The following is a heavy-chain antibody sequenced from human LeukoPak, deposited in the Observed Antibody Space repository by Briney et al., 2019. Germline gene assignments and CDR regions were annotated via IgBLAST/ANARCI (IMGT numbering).Heavy chain of an antibody. CDR1: GYSFTSYW. J-gene: IGHJ6*03. CDR3: ARHAPIDILTGYYYYYYMDV. D-gene: IGHD3-9*01. Sequence: PGESLKISCKGSGYSFTSYWIGWVRQMPGKGLVWMGIIYPGDSDTRYSPSFQGQVTISADKSISTAYLQWSSLRASDTAMYYCARHAPIDILTGYYYYYYMDVWGKGTTVTVSS. CDR2: IYPGDSDT. V-gene: IGHV5-51*01.